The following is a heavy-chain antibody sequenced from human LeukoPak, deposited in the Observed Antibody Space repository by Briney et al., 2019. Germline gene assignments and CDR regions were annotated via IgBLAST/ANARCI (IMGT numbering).Heavy chain of an antibody. Sequence: GGSLRLSCAASGFTLSSYAMSWVRQAPGKGLEWVSAISDTGNTYHADSVKGRFTISRDSSKNTLFLQMNRLRPEDAAVYYCAKAPVTSCRGAFCYPFDYWGQGTLVTVSS. CDR3: AKAPVTSCRGAFCYPFDY. CDR1: GFTLSSYA. D-gene: IGHD2-15*01. J-gene: IGHJ4*02. V-gene: IGHV3-23*01. CDR2: ISDTGNT.